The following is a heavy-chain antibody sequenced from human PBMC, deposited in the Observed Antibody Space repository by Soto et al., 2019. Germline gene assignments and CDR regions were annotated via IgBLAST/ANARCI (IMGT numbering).Heavy chain of an antibody. D-gene: IGHD2-8*02. Sequence: PGGSLRLSCAGSGFTFSTHGMHWARQAPGKGLEWVAVIWYDGSNKFYSDSVKGRFTISRDNSRNSLYLQMNTLGAEDTAIYYCARDVHYTGGTFDYWGQGTLVTVSS. CDR3: ARDVHYTGGTFDY. V-gene: IGHV3-33*01. J-gene: IGHJ4*02. CDR1: GFTFSTHG. CDR2: IWYDGSNK.